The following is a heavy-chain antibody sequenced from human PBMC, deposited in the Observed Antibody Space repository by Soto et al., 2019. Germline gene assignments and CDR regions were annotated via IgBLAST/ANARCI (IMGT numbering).Heavy chain of an antibody. CDR2: LYYGRSA. CDR3: ARGNVVPLDY. Sequence: SATLSLTCAVSGDSISRYYCMWIRQPPGKGLESIGYLYYGRSANYNPSLKSRVTLSVDTSTNQFSLKLSSVTAADTAVYYCARGNVVPLDYWGQGTLVTVSS. CDR1: GDSISRYY. D-gene: IGHD2-21*01. V-gene: IGHV4-59*12. J-gene: IGHJ4*02.